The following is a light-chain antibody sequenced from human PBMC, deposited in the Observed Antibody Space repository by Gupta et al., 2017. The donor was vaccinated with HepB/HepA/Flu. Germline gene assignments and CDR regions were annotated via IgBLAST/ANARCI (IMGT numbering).Light chain of an antibody. CDR3: CSYAGGYSIDV. J-gene: IGLJ1*01. CDR2: DVN. CDR1: SSDIGAYNY. V-gene: IGLV2-11*01. Sequence: QSALTQPRSVSGSPGQSVTISCTGTSSDIGAYNYVSWYQQRPGEAPKLIIYDVNKRPSGVTDRFSCAKSGNTASLTISGLQAEEEADYSCCSYAGGYSIDVFGTVTKVTVL.